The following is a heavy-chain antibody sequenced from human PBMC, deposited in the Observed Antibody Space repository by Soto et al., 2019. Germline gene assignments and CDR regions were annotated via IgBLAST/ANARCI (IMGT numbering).Heavy chain of an antibody. CDR3: ARDQKPHYYDSSGYDFDY. D-gene: IGHD3-22*01. V-gene: IGHV1-46*01. CDR1: GYTFTSYY. J-gene: IGHJ4*02. CDR2: INPSGGST. Sequence: ASVNVSCKASGYTFTSYYMYWVRQAPGQGLEWMGIINPSGGSTSYAQKFQGRVTMTRDTSTSTVYMELSSLRSEDTAVYYCARDQKPHYYDSSGYDFDYWGQGTLVTVSS.